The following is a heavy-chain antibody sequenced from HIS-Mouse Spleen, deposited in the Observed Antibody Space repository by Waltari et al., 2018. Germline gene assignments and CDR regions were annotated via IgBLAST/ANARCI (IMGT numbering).Heavy chain of an antibody. J-gene: IGHJ6*02. CDR3: ARDAPSSWYYYYYGMDV. CDR1: GITFGSSA. Sequence: QVQLVESGGGVVQPGGSLRRSCADAGITFGSSAMRGVRQAPGKGLEWVAVISYDGSNKYYADSVKGRFTISRDNSKNTLYLQMNSLRAEDTAVYYCARDAPSSWYYYYYGMDVWGQGTTVTVSS. V-gene: IGHV3-30-3*01. CDR2: ISYDGSNK. D-gene: IGHD6-13*01.